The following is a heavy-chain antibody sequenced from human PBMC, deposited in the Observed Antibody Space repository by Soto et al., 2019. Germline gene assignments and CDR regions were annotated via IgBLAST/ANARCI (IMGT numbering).Heavy chain of an antibody. V-gene: IGHV3-7*01. Sequence: GGSLTLSCAASGFAFSSFWMDWVRQAPGKRLEWVANINPDGSEKQYVDSVKGRFTISRDNAKNSLYLQMSSVTAEDSALYYCSRSLDSWGQGTRVTVSS. J-gene: IGHJ4*02. CDR2: INPDGSEK. CDR1: GFAFSSFW. CDR3: SRSLDS.